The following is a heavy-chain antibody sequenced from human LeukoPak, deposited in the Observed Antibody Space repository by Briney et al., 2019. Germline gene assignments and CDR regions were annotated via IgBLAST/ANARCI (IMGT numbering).Heavy chain of an antibody. D-gene: IGHD2-15*01. CDR3: ARDKDPGPHNWSDP. CDR1: GFTFSSYW. V-gene: IGHV3-7*01. J-gene: IGHJ5*02. CDR2: IKQDGSEK. Sequence: GGSLRLSCAASGFTFSSYWMSWVRQAPGKGLEWVANIKQDGSEKYYVASVKGRFTISRDNAKNSLYLQMNSLRAEDTAVYYCARDKDPGPHNWSDPWGEGTLVTVSS.